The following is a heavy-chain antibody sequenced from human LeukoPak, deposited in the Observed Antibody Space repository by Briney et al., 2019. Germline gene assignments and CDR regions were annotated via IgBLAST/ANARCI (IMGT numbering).Heavy chain of an antibody. D-gene: IGHD3/OR15-3a*01. CDR2: IYYSGST. CDR3: TRNPGLGLAENDY. Sequence: LRLSCAASGFIFSDHHMDWVREAPGKGLEWIGYIYYSGSTYYNPSLKSRVTMSVDTSKNQFSLKLSSVTAVDTAVYYCTRNPGLGLAENDYWGQGTLVTVSS. V-gene: IGHV4-28*01. J-gene: IGHJ4*02. CDR1: GFIFSDHH.